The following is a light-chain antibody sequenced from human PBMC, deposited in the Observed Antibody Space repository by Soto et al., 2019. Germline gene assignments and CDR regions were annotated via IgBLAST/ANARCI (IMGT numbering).Light chain of an antibody. V-gene: IGKV3-15*01. J-gene: IGKJ4*01. CDR1: QSVSSN. CDR2: GAS. CDR3: QPYNNWPLN. Sequence: EIVMTQSPATLSVSPGERATLSCMASQSVSSNLAWYQQKPGHAPRLLIYGASTRATGIPARFSGSVSGTEFTLTISSLRSEDFAVYYCQPYNNWPLNFGVGTKVPIK.